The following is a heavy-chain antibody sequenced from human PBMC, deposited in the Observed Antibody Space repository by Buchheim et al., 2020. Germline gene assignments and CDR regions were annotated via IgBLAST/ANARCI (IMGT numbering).Heavy chain of an antibody. D-gene: IGHD1-26*01. Sequence: QVQLQESGPGLVKPSETLSLTCAVSGGSISDTTYWWGWVRQPPGKGLECVGEMHHSGYFNYNPSLKSRVTISVDDSKNQFSLKLSSVTAADTAVYYCARAKRVGATKPHFDYWGQGTL. CDR2: MHHSGYF. CDR3: ARAKRVGATKPHFDY. J-gene: IGHJ4*02. CDR1: GGSISDTTYW. V-gene: IGHV4-4*02.